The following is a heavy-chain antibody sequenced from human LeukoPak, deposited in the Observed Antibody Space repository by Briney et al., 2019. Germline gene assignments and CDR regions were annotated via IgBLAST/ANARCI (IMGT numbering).Heavy chain of an antibody. CDR3: AREYSGHESSAVDAFDI. V-gene: IGHV4-34*01. CDR2: INHSGST. CDR1: GGSFSGYY. D-gene: IGHD5-12*01. J-gene: IGHJ3*02. Sequence: SETLSLTCAVYGGSFSGYYWSWIRQPPGKGLEWIGEINHSGSTNYNPSLKSRGTISVETSKNHFSLKLSSVTAADTAVYYCAREYSGHESSAVDAFDIWGQGTMVTVSS.